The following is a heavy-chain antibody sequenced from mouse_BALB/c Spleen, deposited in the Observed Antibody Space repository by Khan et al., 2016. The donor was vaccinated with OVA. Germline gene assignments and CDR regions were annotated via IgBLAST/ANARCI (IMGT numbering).Heavy chain of an antibody. D-gene: IGHD1-2*01. V-gene: IGHV1-22*01. Sequence: VQLKQSGPELVKPGASVKISCKTSGYTFTEYTMHWVKQSHGKSLEWIGRFNPNNGGTSYNQKFKGKATLTVEKSSSTAYMELRSLTSEDSSVYYCSRRDYYGYYCFFAVWVAGTTVTVSS. CDR1: GYTFTEYT. CDR2: FNPNNGGT. CDR3: SRRDYYGYYCFFAV. J-gene: IGHJ1*01.